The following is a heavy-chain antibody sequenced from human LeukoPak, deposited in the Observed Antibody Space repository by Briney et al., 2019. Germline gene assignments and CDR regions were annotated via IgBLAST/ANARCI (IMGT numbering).Heavy chain of an antibody. Sequence: GSLRLSCAATGFTFSSHAMHWVRQPPVKGLEWIGEIYHSGSTNYNPSLKSRVTISVDKSKNQFSLKLSSVTAADTAVYYCATLVDYWGQGTLVTVSS. CDR3: ATLVDY. D-gene: IGHD6-6*01. CDR1: GFTFSSHA. CDR2: IYHSGST. J-gene: IGHJ4*02. V-gene: IGHV4-4*02.